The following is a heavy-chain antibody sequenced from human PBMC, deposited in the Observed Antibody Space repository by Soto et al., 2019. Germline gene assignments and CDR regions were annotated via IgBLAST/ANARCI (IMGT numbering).Heavy chain of an antibody. CDR3: AGRDRVRGKHWWFAF. J-gene: IGHJ5*01. V-gene: IGHV4-59*08. CDR2: IYYTGST. Sequence: RRIRKTTGKGLEWIGYIYYTGSTNYNPSLKSRVTISVDTSKNQFSLKLSSVTAADTAVFFFAGRDRVRGKHWWFAFLGHRSPVTVSP. D-gene: IGHD2-15*01.